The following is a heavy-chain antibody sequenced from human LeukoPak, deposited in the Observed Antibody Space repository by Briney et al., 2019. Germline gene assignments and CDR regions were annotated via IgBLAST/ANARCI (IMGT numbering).Heavy chain of an antibody. CDR1: GGSISSGDYY. Sequence: PSETLSLTCTVSGGSISSGDYYWSWIRQPPGEGLEWIGYIYYSGSTYYNPSLKSRVTISVDTSKNQFSLKLGSVTAADTAVYYCARDFPLDYYGLTPHPNYGMDVWGQGTTVTVSS. V-gene: IGHV4-30-4*01. D-gene: IGHD3-10*01. CDR3: ARDFPLDYYGLTPHPNYGMDV. J-gene: IGHJ6*02. CDR2: IYYSGST.